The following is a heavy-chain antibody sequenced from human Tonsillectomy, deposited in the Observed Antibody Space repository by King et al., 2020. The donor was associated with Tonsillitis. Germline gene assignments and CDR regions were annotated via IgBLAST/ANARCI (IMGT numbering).Heavy chain of an antibody. CDR3: SRGASDFYYYYMDV. J-gene: IGHJ6*03. Sequence: VQLQQWGAGLFKPSETLSLTCAVYGWSFSGYYWNWVRQPPGKGLEWIGEINHSGSTNYNPSLKSRVNISVDTSKNQFSLRLSSVTAADTAVYYCSRGASDFYYYYMDVWGEGTTVTVSS. CDR1: GWSFSGYY. D-gene: IGHD3-3*01. CDR2: INHSGST. V-gene: IGHV4-34*01.